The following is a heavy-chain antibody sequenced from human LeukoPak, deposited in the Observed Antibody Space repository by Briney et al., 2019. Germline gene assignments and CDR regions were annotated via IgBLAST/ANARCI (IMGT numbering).Heavy chain of an antibody. J-gene: IGHJ3*02. CDR3: AKGIAAAGTGAFDI. V-gene: IGHV3-21*04. D-gene: IGHD6-13*01. CDR2: ISSSSSYI. Sequence: PGGSLRLSCAASGFTFSSYSMNWVRQAPGKGLEWVSSISSSSSYIYYADSVKGRFTISRGNAKNSLYLQMNSLRAEDTALYYCAKGIAAAGTGAFDIWGQGTMVTVSS. CDR1: GFTFSSYS.